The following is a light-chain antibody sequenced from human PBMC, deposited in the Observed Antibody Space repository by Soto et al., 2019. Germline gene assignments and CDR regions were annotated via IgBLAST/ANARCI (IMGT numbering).Light chain of an antibody. J-gene: IGLJ1*01. V-gene: IGLV2-23*01. Sequence: QSALTQPASVSGSPGQSLTISCTGTSSDVGSSNFVSWYQQHPGKAPKLIIYEGSRRPSGVSGRFSGSKSGNAASLTISGLQAEDEADYYCCSFPGTSTLYVFGSGTKFTVL. CDR1: SSDVGSSNF. CDR3: CSFPGTSTLYV. CDR2: EGS.